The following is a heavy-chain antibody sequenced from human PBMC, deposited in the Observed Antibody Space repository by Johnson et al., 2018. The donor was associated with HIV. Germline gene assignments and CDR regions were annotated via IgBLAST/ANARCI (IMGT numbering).Heavy chain of an antibody. CDR3: AKDLIAAAAPTAFDI. CDR1: GFTFDDYT. D-gene: IGHD6-13*01. J-gene: IGHJ3*02. V-gene: IGHV3-43*01. CDR2: ISWDGGST. Sequence: VQLVESGGGVVRPGGSLRLSCAASGFTFDDYTMNWVRQAPGKGLEWVSLISWDGGSTYYADSVKGRFTISRDNSKNSLYLQMNILRTEDTALYYCAKDLIAAAAPTAFDIWGQGTMVTVSS.